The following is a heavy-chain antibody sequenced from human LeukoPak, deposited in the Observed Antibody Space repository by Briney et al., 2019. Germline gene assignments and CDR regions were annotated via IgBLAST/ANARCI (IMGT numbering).Heavy chain of an antibody. CDR1: GGTFSSYA. V-gene: IGHV1-69*04. CDR3: ARGVAVAGPINWFDP. D-gene: IGHD6-19*01. CDR2: IIPILGIA. J-gene: IGHJ5*02. Sequence: ASVKVSCKASGGTFSSYAISWVRQAPGQGLEWMGRIIPILGIANYAQKFQGRVTITADKSPSTAYMELSSLRSEDTAVYYCARGVAVAGPINWFDPWGQGTLVTVSS.